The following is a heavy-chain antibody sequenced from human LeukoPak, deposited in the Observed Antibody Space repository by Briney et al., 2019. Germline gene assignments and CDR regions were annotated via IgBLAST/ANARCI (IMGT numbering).Heavy chain of an antibody. Sequence: SETLSLTCTVSGASISSGSYYWTWIRQLAGKGLEWIGRINISGSTSYNPSLNSRVTISVDTSNNQFSLKLSSVTAADTAVYYCARDPLAYTGGCVWFDPWGQGSLVTVSS. CDR3: ARDPLAYTGGCVWFDP. D-gene: IGHD3-16*01. J-gene: IGHJ5*02. V-gene: IGHV4-61*02. CDR1: GASISSGSYY. CDR2: INISGST.